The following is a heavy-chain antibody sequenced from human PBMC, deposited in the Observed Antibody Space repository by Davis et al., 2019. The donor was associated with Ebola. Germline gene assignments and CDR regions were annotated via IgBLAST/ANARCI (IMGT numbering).Heavy chain of an antibody. CDR1: GYSFTSHW. D-gene: IGHD5-24*01. J-gene: IGHJ4*02. CDR2: IFPGDSDT. V-gene: IGHV5-51*01. CDR3: ARGTDGYNPGGYFDS. Sequence: GESLKISCKASGYSFTSHWIVWVRQMPGKGLECMGIIFPGDSDTRYSPSFQGQVTISADKSITTAYLQWSSLKASDTAMYYCARGTDGYNPGGYFDSWGQGTLVTVSS.